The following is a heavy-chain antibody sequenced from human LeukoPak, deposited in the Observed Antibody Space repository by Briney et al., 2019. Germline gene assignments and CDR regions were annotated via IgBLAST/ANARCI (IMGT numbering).Heavy chain of an antibody. Sequence: PSETLSLTCAVYGGSFSGYYWSWIRQPPGKGLEWIGEINHSGSTNYNPSLKSRVTISVDTSKNQFSLKLSSVTAADTAVYYCARALVVVPAADHSHYMDVWGKGTTVTVSS. J-gene: IGHJ6*03. V-gene: IGHV4-34*01. CDR1: GGSFSGYY. D-gene: IGHD2-2*01. CDR2: INHSGST. CDR3: ARALVVVPAADHSHYMDV.